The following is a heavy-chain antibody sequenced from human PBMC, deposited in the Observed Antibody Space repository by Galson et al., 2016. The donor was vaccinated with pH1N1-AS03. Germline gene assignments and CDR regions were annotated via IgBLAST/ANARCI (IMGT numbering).Heavy chain of an antibody. CDR1: GYSFTSYW. Sequence: QSGAEVKKPGESLRISCKGSGYSFTSYWISWVRQMPGKGLEWMGRIDPSDSYTNYSPSFQGHVTISADKSISTAYLQWSSLKASETAMYYCARLGGGEESTKIVVVPESSDGYWGQGTLGTVSS. J-gene: IGHJ4*02. CDR2: IDPSDSYT. V-gene: IGHV5-10-1*01. CDR3: ARLGGGEESTKIVVVPESSDGY. D-gene: IGHD3-22*01.